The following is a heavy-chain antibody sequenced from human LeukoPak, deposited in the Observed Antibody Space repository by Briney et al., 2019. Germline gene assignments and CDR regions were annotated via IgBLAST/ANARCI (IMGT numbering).Heavy chain of an antibody. Sequence: SETLSLTCAVYGGSFSGYYWSWIRQSPGKGLEWIGEINHSGGTHYHPSLKSRVTISVDTSKNQFSLRLRSVTAADTAVYYCASLMTTVTYDVFDIWGQGTIVTVSS. CDR1: GGSFSGYY. J-gene: IGHJ3*02. V-gene: IGHV4-34*01. CDR3: ASLMTTVTYDVFDI. CDR2: INHSGGT. D-gene: IGHD4-17*01.